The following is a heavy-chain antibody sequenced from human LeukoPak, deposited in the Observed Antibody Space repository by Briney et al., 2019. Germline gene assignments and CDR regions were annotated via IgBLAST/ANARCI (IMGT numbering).Heavy chain of an antibody. CDR3: ASSTIFGVVIQFICFDP. Sequence: SETLSLTCTVSGVSMSSSNYSWGWIRQPPGKGLEWTGSIYYSGSTYYTPSLKSRVTLSVDAPKTQSSLKLSSVPAAATAVYYCASSTIFGVVIQFICFDPWGQGTVVTVSS. D-gene: IGHD3-3*01. V-gene: IGHV4-39*01. J-gene: IGHJ5*02. CDR2: IYYSGST. CDR1: GVSMSSSNYS.